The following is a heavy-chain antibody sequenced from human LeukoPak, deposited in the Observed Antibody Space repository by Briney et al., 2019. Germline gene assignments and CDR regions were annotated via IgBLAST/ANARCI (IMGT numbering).Heavy chain of an antibody. CDR3: ARGRYSSGWYVHNWFDP. CDR2: IYHSGNT. J-gene: IGHJ5*02. V-gene: IGHV4-4*02. Sequence: SGTLSLTCAVSGGSISSSNWWSWVRQPPGKGLEWIGEIYHSGNTNYNPSLKSRVTISVDTSKNQFSLKLSSVTAADTAVYYCARGRYSSGWYVHNWFDPWGQGTLVTVSS. CDR1: GGSISSSNW. D-gene: IGHD6-19*01.